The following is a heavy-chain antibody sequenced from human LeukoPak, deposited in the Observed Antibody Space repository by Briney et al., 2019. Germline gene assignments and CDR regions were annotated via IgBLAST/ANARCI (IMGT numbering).Heavy chain of an antibody. Sequence: SETLSLTCTVSGGSISSGNYYWTWLRQPAGKGLELIGRIYTSGSTSYNPSLKSRVTISVDTSRNQFSLKLSSVTAADTAVYYCARDQYYYDSSGYLTFDYWGQGTLVTVSS. CDR3: ARDQYYYDSSGYLTFDY. J-gene: IGHJ4*02. D-gene: IGHD3-22*01. CDR2: IYTSGST. V-gene: IGHV4-61*02. CDR1: GGSISSGNYY.